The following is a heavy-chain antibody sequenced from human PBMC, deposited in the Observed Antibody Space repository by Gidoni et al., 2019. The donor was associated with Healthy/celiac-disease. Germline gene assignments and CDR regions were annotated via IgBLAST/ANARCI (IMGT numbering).Heavy chain of an antibody. Sequence: EVQLVESGGGLVQPGGSLRLSCAASGFTVSSNYMSWVRQAPGKGLEWVSVIYSGGSTYYADSVKGRFTISRDNSKNTLYLQMNSLRAEDTAVYYCARDGRYNWNYVGAFDIWGQGTMVTVSS. D-gene: IGHD1-7*01. CDR3: ARDGRYNWNYVGAFDI. CDR2: IYSGGST. CDR1: GFTVSSNY. J-gene: IGHJ3*02. V-gene: IGHV3-66*01.